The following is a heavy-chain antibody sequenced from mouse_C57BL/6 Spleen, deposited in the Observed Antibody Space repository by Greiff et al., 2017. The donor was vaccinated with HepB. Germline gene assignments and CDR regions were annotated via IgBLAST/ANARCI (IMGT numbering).Heavy chain of an antibody. D-gene: IGHD1-1*01. Sequence: VQLQQSGAELVKPGASVKISCKASGYAFSSYWMNWVKQRPGKGLERIGQIYPGDGDTNYNGKFKGKTTLTADKSSSTAYMQLSSLTSEDSAVYFCARKDYYGSSSRYYAMDYWGQGTSVTVSS. V-gene: IGHV1-80*01. CDR3: ARKDYYGSSSRYYAMDY. CDR1: GYAFSSYW. J-gene: IGHJ4*01. CDR2: IYPGDGDT.